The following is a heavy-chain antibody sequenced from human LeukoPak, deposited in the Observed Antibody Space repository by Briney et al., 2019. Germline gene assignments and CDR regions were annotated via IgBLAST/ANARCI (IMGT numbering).Heavy chain of an antibody. CDR1: GFTFSSYA. V-gene: IGHV3-23*01. D-gene: IGHD6-19*01. Sequence: GGSLRLSCAASGFTFSSYALSWVRQAPGRGLEWVSVISGSGGNTYYADSVKGRFTISRDNSQSTLSLQMNSLRAEDTAVYYCAKAKVPSSGWAPFDYWGQGTLATVSS. CDR2: ISGSGGNT. J-gene: IGHJ4*02. CDR3: AKAKVPSSGWAPFDY.